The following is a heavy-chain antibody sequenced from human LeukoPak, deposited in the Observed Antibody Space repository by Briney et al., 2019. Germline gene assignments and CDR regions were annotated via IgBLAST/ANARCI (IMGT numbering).Heavy chain of an antibody. CDR3: ARDRLWGEYDAFDI. V-gene: IGHV1-2*02. J-gene: IGHJ3*02. CDR1: GYTFTGYY. D-gene: IGHD2/OR15-2a*01. CDR2: INPNSGGT. Sequence: ASVKVSCKASGYTFTGYYMHWVRQAPGQGPEWMGWINPNSGGTNYAQKFQGRVTMTRDTSISTAYMELSRLRSDDTAVYYCARDRLWGEYDAFDIWGQGTMVTVSS.